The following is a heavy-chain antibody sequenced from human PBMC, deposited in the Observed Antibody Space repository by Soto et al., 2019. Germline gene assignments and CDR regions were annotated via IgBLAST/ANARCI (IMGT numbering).Heavy chain of an antibody. D-gene: IGHD2-2*01. CDR3: ARIPHSTTGYYDYTFGMDV. V-gene: IGHV5-51*01. CDR2: IYPADSDT. J-gene: IGHJ6*02. Sequence: GESLKISCKGSGYSFPSDWIGWVRQMPGKGLEWMGSIYPADSDTRYSPSFQGQVTISADKSIRTAYLQWSSLKASDSAMYYCARIPHSTTGYYDYTFGMDVWGQGTTVTVS. CDR1: GYSFPSDW.